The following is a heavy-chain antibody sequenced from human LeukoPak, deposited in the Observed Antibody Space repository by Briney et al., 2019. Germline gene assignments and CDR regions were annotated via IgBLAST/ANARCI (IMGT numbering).Heavy chain of an antibody. J-gene: IGHJ3*02. D-gene: IGHD3-22*01. V-gene: IGHV4-61*01. CDR3: AKYSGHDTSGYYESRAFDI. Sequence: SETLSLTCTVSGGSVSSGSYYWSWIRQPPGKGLEWIGYIYYSGNTNYNPSLKSRVTISVDTSKNQFSLKLSSVTAADTAVYYCAKYSGHDTSGYYESRAFDIWGQGTMVTVSS. CDR1: GGSVSSGSYY. CDR2: IYYSGNT.